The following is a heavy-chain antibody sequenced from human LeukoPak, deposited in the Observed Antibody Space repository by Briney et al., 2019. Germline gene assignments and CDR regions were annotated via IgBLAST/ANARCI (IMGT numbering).Heavy chain of an antibody. D-gene: IGHD3-10*01. J-gene: IGHJ4*02. CDR1: GFTFSTYG. CDR2: ISGSGDST. CDR3: AKWQYYGSGDYY. Sequence: GGSLRLSCAGSGFTFSTYGMSWVRQAPNKGLEWLSTISGSGDSTYYADSVKGRFTISRDNSKNTLFLQMNSLRAEDTAIYYCAKWQYYGSGDYYWGQGTLVTVSS. V-gene: IGHV3-23*01.